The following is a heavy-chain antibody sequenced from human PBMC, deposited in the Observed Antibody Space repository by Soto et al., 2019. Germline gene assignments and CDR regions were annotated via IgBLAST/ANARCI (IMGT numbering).Heavy chain of an antibody. CDR1: GITFSSYA. J-gene: IGHJ4*02. Sequence: EVQLLESGGGLVQPGGSLRLSCAAPGITFSSYAMSWVRQAPGKGLEWISAISGSGISTYYADSVRGRFTISRDNSKNTLYLQMNSLRVEDTAVYYCARHQGYSSNTHDYWGQGTLVAVSS. CDR3: ARHQGYSSNTHDY. V-gene: IGHV3-23*01. CDR2: ISGSGIST. D-gene: IGHD6-19*01.